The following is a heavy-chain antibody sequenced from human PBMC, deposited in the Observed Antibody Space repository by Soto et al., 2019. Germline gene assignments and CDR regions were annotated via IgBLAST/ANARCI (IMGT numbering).Heavy chain of an antibody. V-gene: IGHV4-59*01. CDR3: ARDGMVSGWYTYYGMDV. J-gene: IGHJ6*02. CDR1: GGSISSYY. D-gene: IGHD6-19*01. CDR2: IYYSGST. Sequence: PSETLSLTCTVSGGSISSYYWSWIRQPPGKGLEWIGYIYYSGSTNYNPSLKGRVTISVDTSKNQFSLKLSSVTAADTAVYYCARDGMVSGWYTYYGMDVWGQGTTVTVS.